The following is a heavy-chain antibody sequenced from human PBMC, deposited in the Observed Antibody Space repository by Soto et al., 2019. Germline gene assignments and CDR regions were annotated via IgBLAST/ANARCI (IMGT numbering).Heavy chain of an antibody. CDR1: GFTFTSSA. D-gene: IGHD6-13*01. J-gene: IGHJ4*02. Sequence: SVKVSCKASGFTFTSSAMQWVRQARGQRLEWIGWIVVGSGNTNYAQKFQERVTITRDMSTSTAYMELSSLRSEDTAVYYCARDRRQLGENYYFDYWGQGTLVTVSS. CDR2: IVVGSGNT. V-gene: IGHV1-58*02. CDR3: ARDRRQLGENYYFDY.